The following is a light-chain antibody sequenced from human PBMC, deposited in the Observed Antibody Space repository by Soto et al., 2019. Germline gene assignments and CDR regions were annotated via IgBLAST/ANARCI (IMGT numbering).Light chain of an antibody. V-gene: IGKV2D-30*01. CDR2: KVS. CDR1: QSLVYSDGNTY. J-gene: IGKJ2*01. Sequence: DVVMTQSPLSLPVTLGQPASISCRSSQSLVYSDGNTYLSWFQQRPGQSPRRLIYKVSNCDSGVPDRFSGGGSGTDFTLKISRVEAEDVGVYYCRPGTHLPYTFGQGTKLEIK. CDR3: RPGTHLPYT.